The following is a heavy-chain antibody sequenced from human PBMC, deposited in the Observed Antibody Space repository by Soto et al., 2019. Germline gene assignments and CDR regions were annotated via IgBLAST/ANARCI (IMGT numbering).Heavy chain of an antibody. Sequence: GESLKISCKGSGYSFTNFFINCVRQMPGKGLQWMGKIDPSDSYTNYSPSFQGHVTISVDKSINTAYLQWSSLKASDTAMYYCAIRTPSKDYWGQGTRVTVSS. V-gene: IGHV5-10-1*01. CDR3: AIRTPSKDY. D-gene: IGHD1-7*01. J-gene: IGHJ4*02. CDR2: IDPSDSYT. CDR1: GYSFTNFF.